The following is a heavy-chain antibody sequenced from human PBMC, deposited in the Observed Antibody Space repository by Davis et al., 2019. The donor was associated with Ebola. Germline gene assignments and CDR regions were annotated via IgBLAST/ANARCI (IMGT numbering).Heavy chain of an antibody. Sequence: GESLKISCAASGFTFSISGMHWVRQAPGKGLEWVAFIRSDGSVKYYADSLKGRFTISRDNSKNTLYLQMNSLRAEDTAVYYCAKGQIDYWGQGTLVTVSS. CDR1: GFTFSISG. V-gene: IGHV3-30*02. CDR3: AKGQIDY. CDR2: IRSDGSVK. J-gene: IGHJ4*02.